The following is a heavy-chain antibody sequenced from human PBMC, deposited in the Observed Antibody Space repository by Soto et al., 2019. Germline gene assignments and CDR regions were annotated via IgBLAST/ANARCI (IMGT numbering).Heavy chain of an antibody. D-gene: IGHD3-22*01. CDR2: IYYSGST. CDR3: ARGLYYDSSGYYYWAFDI. J-gene: IGHJ3*02. Sequence: QVQLQESGPGLVKPSQTLSLTCTVSGGSISSGDYYWSWIRQPPGKGLEWIGYIYYSGSTYYNPSLKSRVTISVDTSKNQFSLKLSSVTAADTAVYYCARGLYYDSSGYYYWAFDIWGQGTMVTVSS. V-gene: IGHV4-30-4*01. CDR1: GGSISSGDYY.